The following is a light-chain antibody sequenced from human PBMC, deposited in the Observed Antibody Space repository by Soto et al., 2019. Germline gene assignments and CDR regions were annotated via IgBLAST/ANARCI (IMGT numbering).Light chain of an antibody. CDR2: GAS. CDR1: QSVDSY. J-gene: IGKJ5*01. V-gene: IGKV3-11*01. Sequence: EIVLTQSPASLSLSPGERATLSCRASQSVDSYLVWYQQKPGQAPRLLIFGASNRATGVPARFSGSGSGTDFTLTINSLEPDDVAVYDCQQRDSCPITFGQGTRLEIK. CDR3: QQRDSCPIT.